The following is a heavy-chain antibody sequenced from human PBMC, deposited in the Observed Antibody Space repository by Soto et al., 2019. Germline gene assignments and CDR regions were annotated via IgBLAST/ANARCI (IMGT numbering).Heavy chain of an antibody. CDR3: ARGNYYDSMRGLPGY. CDR2: IITTFGTA. D-gene: IGHD3-22*01. J-gene: IGHJ4*02. CDR1: GGTLSSYA. Sequence: SVKVACKASGGTLSSYAISWVRQAPGQGREWMGGIITTFGTANHAQKFQGRVTITADESTSTAYMELSSLRSEDTAVYYCARGNYYDSMRGLPGYWAQGTLVTVSS. V-gene: IGHV1-69*13.